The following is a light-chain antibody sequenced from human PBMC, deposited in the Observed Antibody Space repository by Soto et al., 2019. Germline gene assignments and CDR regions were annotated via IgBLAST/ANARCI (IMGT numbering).Light chain of an antibody. J-gene: IGKJ5*01. Sequence: EIVLTQSPDTLSLSPGERATLSCRASQSVRSERLAWYQQKRGQAPRLVIFDASFRASGIPERFRGSGSGTDFTLTITRLKPEDFAVYYCQEYAGPPPITFGRGTRLDIK. V-gene: IGKV3-20*01. CDR1: QSVRSER. CDR3: QEYAGPPPIT. CDR2: DAS.